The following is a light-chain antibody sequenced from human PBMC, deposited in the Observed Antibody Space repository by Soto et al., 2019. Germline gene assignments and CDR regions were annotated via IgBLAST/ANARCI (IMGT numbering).Light chain of an antibody. CDR3: HQRSNWPLMYT. V-gene: IGKV3-11*01. Sequence: EIVLTQSPATLSLSPGERATLSCRVSQSVSSYLAWYQQKPGQAPRLLIYDTSNRATGIPARFSGSGSGTDFTLTISSLEPEDFAVYYCHQRSNWPLMYTFGQGTKLEIK. CDR2: DTS. J-gene: IGKJ2*01. CDR1: QSVSSY.